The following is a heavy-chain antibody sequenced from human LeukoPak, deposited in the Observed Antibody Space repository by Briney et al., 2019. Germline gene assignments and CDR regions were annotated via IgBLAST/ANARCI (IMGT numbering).Heavy chain of an antibody. Sequence: GASVKVSCKASGRTLSTSAISWVRQAPGQGLEWLGGVIPIFGTANYAHKVQGRVTITTDESTNTAYMELSSLRSEDTAVYYCARVHRADYGGNSPVSYYYYYMDVWGKGTTVTVSS. CDR2: VIPIFGTA. D-gene: IGHD4-23*01. CDR3: ARVHRADYGGNSPVSYYYYYMDV. CDR1: GRTLSTSA. V-gene: IGHV1-69*05. J-gene: IGHJ6*03.